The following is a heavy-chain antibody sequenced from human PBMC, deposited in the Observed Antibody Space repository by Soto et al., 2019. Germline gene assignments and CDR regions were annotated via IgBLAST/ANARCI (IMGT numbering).Heavy chain of an antibody. CDR2: INTDGSYI. V-gene: IGHV3-74*01. Sequence: PGGSLRLSCAASGFTFSNSWMHWVRQTPGKGLVWVSRINTDGSYINYVDSVKGRFTVSRDNAKSTLYLQMNSLRAEDSAVYYCASSLRFLVGVLIDYWGQGTLVTVSS. D-gene: IGHD3-3*01. CDR1: GFTFSNSW. CDR3: ASSLRFLVGVLIDY. J-gene: IGHJ4*02.